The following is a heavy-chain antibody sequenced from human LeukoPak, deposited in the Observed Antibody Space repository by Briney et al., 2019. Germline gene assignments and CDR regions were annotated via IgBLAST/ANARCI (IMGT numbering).Heavy chain of an antibody. CDR2: ISSSGSTI. CDR1: GFTFSSYE. V-gene: IGHV3-48*03. J-gene: IGHJ4*02. CDR3: ARFLRGWYTDHGFDD. D-gene: IGHD6-19*01. Sequence: PGGSLRLSCTASGFTFSSYEMTWVRQAPGKGLEWGSYISSSGSTIYYADSVKGRFTISRDNAKSSLYLQMKSLRDEDTAVYYCARFLRGWYTDHGFDDWGQGTLVTVSS.